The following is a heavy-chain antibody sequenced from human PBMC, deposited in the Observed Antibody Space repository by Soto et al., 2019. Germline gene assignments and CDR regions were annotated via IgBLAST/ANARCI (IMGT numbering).Heavy chain of an antibody. V-gene: IGHV3-30*18. Sequence: QVQLVESGGGVVQPGRSLRLSCAASGFTFSSYGMHWVRQAPGKGLEWVAVISYDGSNKYYADSVKGRFTISRDNSKNTLYLQMNSLRAEDTAVYYCAKDTVAVAGTGGDYWGQGTLVTVSS. CDR2: ISYDGSNK. D-gene: IGHD6-19*01. CDR3: AKDTVAVAGTGGDY. CDR1: GFTFSSYG. J-gene: IGHJ4*02.